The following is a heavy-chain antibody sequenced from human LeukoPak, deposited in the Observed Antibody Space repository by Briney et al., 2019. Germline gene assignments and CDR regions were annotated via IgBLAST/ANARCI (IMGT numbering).Heavy chain of an antibody. Sequence: PGGSLRLSCAASGFTFSSYALSWVRQAPGKGLEWDSAISGSGGSTYYADSVKGRFTISRDNSKNTLYLQMNSLRAEDTAVYYCAKGSRVARIRVATDAFDIWGQGTMVTVSS. D-gene: IGHD1-14*01. CDR3: AKGSRVARIRVATDAFDI. J-gene: IGHJ3*02. V-gene: IGHV3-23*01. CDR2: ISGSGGST. CDR1: GFTFSSYA.